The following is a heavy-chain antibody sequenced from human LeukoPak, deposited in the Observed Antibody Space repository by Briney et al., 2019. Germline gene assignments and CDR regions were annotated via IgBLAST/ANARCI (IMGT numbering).Heavy chain of an antibody. CDR1: GFTFSSYG. V-gene: IGHV3-30*02. D-gene: IGHD5-18*01. Sequence: GGSLRLSCAASGFTFSSYGMHWVRQAPGKGLEWVAFIRYDGSNKYYADSVKGRFTISRDNSKNTLYLQMNSLRAEDTAVYYCARVRAMVKTYFQHWGQGTLVTVSS. J-gene: IGHJ1*01. CDR3: ARVRAMVKTYFQH. CDR2: IRYDGSNK.